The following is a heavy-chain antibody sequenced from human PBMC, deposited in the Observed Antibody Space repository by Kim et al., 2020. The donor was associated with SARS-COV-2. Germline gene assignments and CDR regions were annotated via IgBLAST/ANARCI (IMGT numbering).Heavy chain of an antibody. V-gene: IGHV3-30*18. D-gene: IGHD3-16*01. CDR3: AKDESFFMITFVVESGGMDV. CDR2: IKYEGSKK. Sequence: GGSLRLSCAASGFTFSNFCMHWVRQAPGKGLEWVAHIKYEGSKKYYADSVKGRFTISRDNSKNTLYLQMDSLRPEDTAVYFCAKDESFFMITFVVESGGMDVWRQGPTVTVSS. CDR1: GFTFSNFC. J-gene: IGHJ6*02.